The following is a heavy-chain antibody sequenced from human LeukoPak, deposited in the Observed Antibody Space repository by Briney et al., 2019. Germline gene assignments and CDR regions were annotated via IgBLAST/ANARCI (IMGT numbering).Heavy chain of an antibody. CDR3: ARSSQRDYFDY. CDR2: TSYDGSKK. CDR1: GFTFSLYA. Sequence: PGGSLRLSCTGSGFTFSLYAMPWVRQAPGKGLEWVAFTSYDGSKKYYADSVKGRFTISRDNSENTLFLHINSLRADDTAMYYCARSSQRDYFDYWGQGTLVTVSS. V-gene: IGHV3-30-3*01. J-gene: IGHJ4*02.